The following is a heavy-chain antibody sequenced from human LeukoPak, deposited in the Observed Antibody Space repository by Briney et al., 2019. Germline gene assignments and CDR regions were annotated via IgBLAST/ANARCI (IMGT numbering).Heavy chain of an antibody. J-gene: IGHJ4*02. CDR1: GLTFSDEY. CDR3: VRDRGAGPGAHFDY. CDR2: ISNTGDFI. Sequence: GGSLRLSCAASGLTFSDEYISWIRQAAGEGLEWVSYISNTGDFIAYADSVKGRFTMSRDNAKNSLYLQMNSLRAEDAAAYYCVRDRGAGPGAHFDYWGQGALVTDSS. D-gene: IGHD3-10*01. V-gene: IGHV3-11*01.